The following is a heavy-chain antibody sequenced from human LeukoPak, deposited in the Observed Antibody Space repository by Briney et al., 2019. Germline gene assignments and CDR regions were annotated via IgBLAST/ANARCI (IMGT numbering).Heavy chain of an antibody. J-gene: IGHJ4*02. D-gene: IGHD6-13*01. V-gene: IGHV3-74*01. CDR3: ARVPVEAAGMGIDY. CDR1: GFTFSSYW. Sequence: GGSLRLSCAASGFTFSSYWMHWVRQAPGKGLVWVSRIRGDESGSNYADSVKGRFTISRDNAKNTLYLQMNSLTAEDTAVYFCARVPVEAAGMGIDYWGQGTLVTVSS. CDR2: IRGDESGS.